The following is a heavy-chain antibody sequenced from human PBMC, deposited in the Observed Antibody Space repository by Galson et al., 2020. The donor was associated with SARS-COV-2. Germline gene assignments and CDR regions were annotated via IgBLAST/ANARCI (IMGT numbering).Heavy chain of an antibody. CDR1: GDSISRDF. D-gene: IGHD6-13*01. J-gene: IGHJ4*02. CDR3: ARVVYLGTSWTFEN. Sequence: ASETLSLTCTVSGDSISRDFWSWLRQTPGGGLEWLGYIYYSGRTTYNPSLESRVTISVDTSSNRFSLKLMSVTAADTAVYFCARVVYLGTSWTFENWGQGTLVTVSS. V-gene: IGHV4-59*01. CDR2: IYYSGRT.